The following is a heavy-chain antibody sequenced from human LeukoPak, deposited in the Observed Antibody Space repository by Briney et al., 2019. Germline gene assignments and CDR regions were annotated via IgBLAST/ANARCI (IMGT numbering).Heavy chain of an antibody. V-gene: IGHV1-8*01. CDR3: ARSTTPNENEYFEH. CDR2: MNPNSGNT. D-gene: IGHD2/OR15-2a*01. J-gene: IGHJ1*01. Sequence: ASVKVSCKASGYTFTSYDINWVRQATGQGLEWMGWMNPNSGNTGYAQKFQGRVTMTRNTSISTAYMELSRLRSDDTAVYYCARSTTPNENEYFEHWGQGTLVTVSS. CDR1: GYTFTSYD.